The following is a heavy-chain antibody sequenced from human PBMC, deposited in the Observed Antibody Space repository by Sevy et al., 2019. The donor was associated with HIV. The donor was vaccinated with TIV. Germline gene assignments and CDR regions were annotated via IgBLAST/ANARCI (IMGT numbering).Heavy chain of an antibody. CDR3: ARGLDGSSGFYSFDY. J-gene: IGHJ4*02. CDR2: IYSGAGT. Sequence: GGSLRLSCAASGFTVSSNYMSWVRQAPGKGLEWVSVIYSGAGTYYADSVKGRFTISRDNSKNSLYLQMNSLRAEDTALYYCARGLDGSSGFYSFDYWGQGTLVTVSS. CDR1: GFTVSSNY. V-gene: IGHV3-66*02. D-gene: IGHD3-22*01.